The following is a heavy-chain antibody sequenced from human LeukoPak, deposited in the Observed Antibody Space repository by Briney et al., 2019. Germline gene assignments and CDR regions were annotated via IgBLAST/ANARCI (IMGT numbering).Heavy chain of an antibody. Sequence: GGSLRLSCAASGFTFSSYGMTWVRQAPGKGLEWVSYISSSSSTIYYADSVKGRFTISRDNAKNSLYLQLNSLRAEDTAVYYCARGWLQSGFDYWGQGSLVTVSS. D-gene: IGHD5-24*01. J-gene: IGHJ4*02. CDR2: ISSSSSTI. CDR1: GFTFSSYG. V-gene: IGHV3-48*01. CDR3: ARGWLQSGFDY.